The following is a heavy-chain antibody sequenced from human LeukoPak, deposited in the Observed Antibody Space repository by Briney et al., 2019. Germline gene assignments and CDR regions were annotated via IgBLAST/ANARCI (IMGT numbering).Heavy chain of an antibody. J-gene: IGHJ4*02. V-gene: IGHV4-38-2*02. CDR1: GYSISSGYY. Sequence: SETLSLTCTVSGYSISSGYYWGWIRQPPGKGLEWIGSIYHSGSTYYNPSLKSRVTISVDTSKNQFSLKLSSVTAADTAVYSCARVYYDSSSYDQLFDYWGQGTLVTVSS. CDR3: ARVYYDSSSYDQLFDY. D-gene: IGHD3-22*01. CDR2: IYHSGST.